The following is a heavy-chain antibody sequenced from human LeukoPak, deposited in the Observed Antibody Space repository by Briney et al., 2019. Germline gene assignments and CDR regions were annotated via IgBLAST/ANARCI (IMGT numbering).Heavy chain of an antibody. Sequence: PSETLSLTCGVSGGSISSTNWWSWVRQPPGQGLEGIEEISLTGETNYNPSLNGRVTMSLDESRNQLSLDLTSVTAADTAVYYCARDSASTGYMNAFDIWGQGTMVTVSS. CDR2: ISLTGET. CDR1: GGSISSTNW. V-gene: IGHV4-4*02. D-gene: IGHD3-22*01. CDR3: ARDSASTGYMNAFDI. J-gene: IGHJ3*02.